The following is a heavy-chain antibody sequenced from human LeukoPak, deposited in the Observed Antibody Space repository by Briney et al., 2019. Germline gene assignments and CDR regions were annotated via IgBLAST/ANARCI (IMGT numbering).Heavy chain of an antibody. Sequence: GGSLRLSCAASGFTFDDYAMHWVRQAPGKGLEWVSGISWNSGSIGYADSVKGRFTISRDNAKNSLYLQMNSLRAEDTAVYYCARMRVVRGLNNWFDPWGQGALVTVSS. CDR3: ARMRVVRGLNNWFDP. J-gene: IGHJ5*02. V-gene: IGHV3-9*01. CDR2: ISWNSGSI. CDR1: GFTFDDYA. D-gene: IGHD3-10*02.